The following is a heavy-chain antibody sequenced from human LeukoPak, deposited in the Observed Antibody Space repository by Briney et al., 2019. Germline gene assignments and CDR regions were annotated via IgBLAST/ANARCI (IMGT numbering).Heavy chain of an antibody. CDR2: ISYSGST. CDR3: ARTYDRYCSSTSCFGY. D-gene: IGHD2-2*01. CDR1: GGSISSYY. Sequence: SETLSLTCTVSGGSISSYYWSWIRQPPGKGLEWIGYISYSGSTNYNPSLKSRVTISVDTSKNQFSLKLSSVTAADTAVYYCARTYDRYCSSTSCFGYWGQGTLVTVSS. V-gene: IGHV4-59*01. J-gene: IGHJ4*02.